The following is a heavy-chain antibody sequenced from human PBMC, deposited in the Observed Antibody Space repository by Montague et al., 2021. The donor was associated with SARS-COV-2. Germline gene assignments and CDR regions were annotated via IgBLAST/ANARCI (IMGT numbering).Heavy chain of an antibody. V-gene: IGHV3-9*01. CDR3: ALPQELGFDY. Sequence: SLRLSCAASGFTFDDYAMHWVRQAPGKGLEWVSGISWNSGSIGYADSVKGRFTISRDNAKNSLYLQMNSLRAEDTALYYCALPQELGFDYWAREPWSPSPQ. CDR2: ISWNSGSI. CDR1: GFTFDDYA. J-gene: IGHJ4*02. D-gene: IGHD7-27*01.